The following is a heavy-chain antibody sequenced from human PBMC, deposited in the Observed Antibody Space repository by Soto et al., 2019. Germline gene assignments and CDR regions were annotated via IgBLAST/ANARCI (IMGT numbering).Heavy chain of an antibody. CDR2: ISYDGSNK. Sequence: PGGSLRLSCAASGFTFSSYAMHWVRQAPGKGLEWVAVISYDGSNKYYADSVKGRFTISRDNSKNTLYLQMNSLRAEDTAVYYCARAICCITMVRGPDLWGRGTLVTVSS. D-gene: IGHD3-10*01. CDR3: ARAICCITMVRGPDL. J-gene: IGHJ2*01. V-gene: IGHV3-30-3*01. CDR1: GFTFSSYA.